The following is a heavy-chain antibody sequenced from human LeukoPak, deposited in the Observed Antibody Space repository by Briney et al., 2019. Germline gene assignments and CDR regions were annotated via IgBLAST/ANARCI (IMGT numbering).Heavy chain of an antibody. CDR1: GGSISSSSYY. D-gene: IGHD3-10*01. CDR3: ARRTSGGGLFDY. Sequence: SETLSLTCTVSGGSISSSSYYWGWIRQPPGKGLEWIESIFYSGDTYYNASLKSRVTISVDTSKRHFSLKLTSVTSADTAVYYCARRTSGGGLFDYWGQGTLVTVSS. J-gene: IGHJ4*02. V-gene: IGHV4-39*02. CDR2: IFYSGDT.